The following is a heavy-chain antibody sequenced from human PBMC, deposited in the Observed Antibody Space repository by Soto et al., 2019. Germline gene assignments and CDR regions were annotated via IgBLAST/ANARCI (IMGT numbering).Heavy chain of an antibody. D-gene: IGHD5-18*01. CDR3: ARWGDPVDTSMAHNWFDP. J-gene: IGHJ5*02. CDR1: GGTFSSYA. Sequence: QVQLVQSGAEVKKPGSTVKVSCKASGGTFSSYAISWVRQAPGQGLEWMGGIIPNFGTANYAQKFQGRVTITADESTSTAYSEMSSLRSEDTAVYYCARWGDPVDTSMAHNWFDPWGQGTLVTVFS. V-gene: IGHV1-69*01. CDR2: IIPNFGTA.